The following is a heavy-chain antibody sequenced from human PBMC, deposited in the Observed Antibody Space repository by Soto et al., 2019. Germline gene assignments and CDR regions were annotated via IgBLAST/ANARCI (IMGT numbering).Heavy chain of an antibody. CDR2: ISGSGGST. Sequence: PGGSLRLSCAASGFTFSSYAMSWVRQAPGKGLEWVSAISGSGGSTYYADSVKGRFTISRDNSKNTLYLQMNSLRAEDTAVYYCAKDPIWFGELVLDYYYYGMDVWGQGTTVTVSS. J-gene: IGHJ6*02. CDR3: AKDPIWFGELVLDYYYYGMDV. CDR1: GFTFSSYA. V-gene: IGHV3-23*01. D-gene: IGHD3-10*01.